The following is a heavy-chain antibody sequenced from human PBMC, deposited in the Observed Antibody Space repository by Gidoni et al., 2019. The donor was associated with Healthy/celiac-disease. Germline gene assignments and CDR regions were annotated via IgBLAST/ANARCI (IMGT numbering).Heavy chain of an antibody. CDR2: IYYSGST. V-gene: IGHV4-39*01. CDR1: GGSISSSSYY. CDR3: ARGGGYSSGWSSSDWFDP. D-gene: IGHD6-19*01. Sequence: QLQLQASGPGLVKPSETLSLTCTVSGGSISSSSYYWGWIRQPPGKGLEWIGSIYYSGSTYYNPSLKSRVTISVDTSKNQFSLKLSSVTAADTAVYYCARGGGYSSGWSSSDWFDPWGQGTLVTVSS. J-gene: IGHJ5*02.